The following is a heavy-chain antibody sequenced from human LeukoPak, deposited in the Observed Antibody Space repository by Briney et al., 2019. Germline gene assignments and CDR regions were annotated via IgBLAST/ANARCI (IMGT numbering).Heavy chain of an antibody. V-gene: IGHV1-18*01. CDR1: GYTFTSYG. CDR3: ARDRAAVAGTGDY. Sequence: ASVKVSCKASGYTFTSYGISWVRQAPGQGLEWMGWISAYNGNTHYAQKLQGRVTMTTDTSTSTVYMELRSLRSDDTAVYYCARDRAAVAGTGDYWGQGTLVTVSS. J-gene: IGHJ4*02. CDR2: ISAYNGNT. D-gene: IGHD6-19*01.